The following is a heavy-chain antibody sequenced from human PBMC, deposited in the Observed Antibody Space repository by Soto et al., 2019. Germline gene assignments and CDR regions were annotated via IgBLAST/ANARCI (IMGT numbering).Heavy chain of an antibody. CDR2: IIPIFGTA. Sequence: QVQLVQSGAEVKKPGSSVKVSCKASGGTFSSYAISWVRQAPGQGLEWMGGIIPIFGTANYAQKFQGRVTITXXEXTXXAYMELSSLRSEDTAVYYCATDREAVAGHLAPLDYWGQGTLVTVSS. CDR1: GGTFSSYA. CDR3: ATDREAVAGHLAPLDY. V-gene: IGHV1-69*05. J-gene: IGHJ4*02. D-gene: IGHD6-19*01.